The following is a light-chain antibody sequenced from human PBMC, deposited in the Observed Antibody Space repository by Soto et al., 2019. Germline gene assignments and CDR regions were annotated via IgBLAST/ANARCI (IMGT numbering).Light chain of an antibody. J-gene: IGKJ2*01. V-gene: IGKV1-6*01. CDR2: AAS. CDR1: QGIRND. CDR3: LQDYNYPYT. Sequence: AIQMTQSPSSLSASVGERVTITCRASQGIRNDLGWYQQKSGKAPKLLIYAASTLQSGVPSRFSGSGSGTDFTLTISSLQPEDFATYYCLQDYNYPYTFGQGTKLEIK.